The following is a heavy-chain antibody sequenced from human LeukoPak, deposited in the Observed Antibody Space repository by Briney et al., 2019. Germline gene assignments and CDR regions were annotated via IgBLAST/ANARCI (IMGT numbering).Heavy chain of an antibody. CDR2: IYTSGST. Sequence: PSETLSLTCTVSGDSISSGDYYWSWIRQPAGKGLEWIGRIYTSGSTNCNPSLKSRVTISVDTSKNQFSLKLSSVTAADTAVYYCAREGDYYDTSGTLDYWGQGTLVTVSS. CDR1: GDSISSGDYY. CDR3: AREGDYYDTSGTLDY. J-gene: IGHJ4*02. D-gene: IGHD3-22*01. V-gene: IGHV4-61*02.